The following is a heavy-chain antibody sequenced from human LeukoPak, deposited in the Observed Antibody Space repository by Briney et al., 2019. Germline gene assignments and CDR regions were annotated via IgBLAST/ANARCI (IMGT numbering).Heavy chain of an antibody. Sequence: PGGSLRLSCAAAGFTFNNYAMSWVRQAPGKGLKWVSGISSGGSTYYADSVKGRFTISRDNSKNTLFLQMNSLRDEDAAMYYCVRDIRYFDWPCFDPWGQGTLVTVSS. CDR2: ISSGGST. D-gene: IGHD3-9*01. J-gene: IGHJ5*02. V-gene: IGHV3-23*01. CDR1: GFTFNNYA. CDR3: VRDIRYFDWPCFDP.